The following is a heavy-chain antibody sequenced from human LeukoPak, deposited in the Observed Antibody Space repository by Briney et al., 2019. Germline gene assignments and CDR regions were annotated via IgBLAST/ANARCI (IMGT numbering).Heavy chain of an antibody. J-gene: IGHJ4*02. CDR3: AKNLEPDYDFWSGYSPTFDY. CDR2: IWYDGSNK. V-gene: IGHV3-33*06. D-gene: IGHD3-3*01. CDR1: GFTFSSYG. Sequence: GGSLRLSCAASGFTFSSYGMHWVRQAPGNGLEWVAVIWYDGSNKYYADSVKGRFTISRDNSKNTLYLQMNSLRAEDTAVYYCAKNLEPDYDFWSGYSPTFDYWGQGTLVTVSS.